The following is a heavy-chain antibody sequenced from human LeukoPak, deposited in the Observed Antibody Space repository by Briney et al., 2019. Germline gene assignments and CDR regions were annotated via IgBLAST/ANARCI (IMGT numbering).Heavy chain of an antibody. CDR3: AKASRYSGTPWGVFDI. CDR2: FGHNGGIT. V-gene: IGHV3-23*01. D-gene: IGHD1-26*01. J-gene: IGHJ3*02. CDR1: GFTFNYYG. Sequence: GGSLRLSCAASGFTFNYYGLSWVRQAPGKGLEWVSGFGHNGGITYSDSVKGRFTISRDNSKNKLYLQMNGLRAEDTAVYSCAKASRYSGTPWGVFDIWGQGTMVTVSS.